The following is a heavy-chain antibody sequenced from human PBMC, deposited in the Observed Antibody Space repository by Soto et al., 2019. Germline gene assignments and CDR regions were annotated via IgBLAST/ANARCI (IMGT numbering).Heavy chain of an antibody. D-gene: IGHD6-13*01. CDR1: GGSFSGYY. CDR3: ARGLLRGFIAAAGRKSNWFDP. J-gene: IGHJ5*02. V-gene: IGHV4-34*01. Sequence: PWETLSLTCAVYGGSFSGYYWSWIRQPPGKGLEWIGEINHSGSTNYNPSLKSRVTISVDTSKNQFALKLSSVTAADTAVYYCARGLLRGFIAAAGRKSNWFDPWGQGTLVTVSS. CDR2: INHSGST.